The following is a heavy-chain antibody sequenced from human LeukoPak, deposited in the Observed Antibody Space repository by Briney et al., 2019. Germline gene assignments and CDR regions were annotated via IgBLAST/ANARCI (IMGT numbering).Heavy chain of an antibody. J-gene: IGHJ3*02. D-gene: IGHD6-19*01. Sequence: SETLSLTCTVSGGSISSSSYYWGWIRQPPGKGLEWIGYIYYSGSTYYNPSLKSRVTISVDTSKNQFSLKLSSVTAADTAVYYCARGSSSGWYVDIWGQGTMVTVSS. CDR3: ARGSSSGWYVDI. CDR1: GGSISSSSYY. CDR2: IYYSGST. V-gene: IGHV4-30-4*08.